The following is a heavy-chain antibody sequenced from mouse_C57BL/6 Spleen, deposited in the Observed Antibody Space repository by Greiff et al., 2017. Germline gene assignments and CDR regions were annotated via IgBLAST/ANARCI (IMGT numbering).Heavy chain of an antibody. CDR1: GYTFTSYW. D-gene: IGHD2-2*01. CDR2: IYPSDSET. Sequence: VQLQQPGAELVRPGSSVKLSCKASGYTFTSYWMDWVKQRPGQGLEWIGNIYPSDSETHYNQKFKDKATLTVDKSSSTAYMQLSSLTSEDSAVYYCARSGEWLRRRFDYWGQGTTLTVSS. V-gene: IGHV1-61*01. J-gene: IGHJ2*01. CDR3: ARSGEWLRRRFDY.